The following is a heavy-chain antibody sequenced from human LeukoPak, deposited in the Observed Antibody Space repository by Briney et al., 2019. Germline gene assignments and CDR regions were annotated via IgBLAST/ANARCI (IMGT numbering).Heavy chain of an antibody. V-gene: IGHV1-3*01. J-gene: IGHJ4*02. CDR1: EYTFTSCS. CDR2: INAGNGNT. Sequence: ASVKFSSKASEYTFTSCSMHCVRQAPGQRLQWMGWINAGNGNTKYSQKFKGRVTITMDTSTSTAYMELSSLRSEDTAVYYCARRSVDSYEIFDYWGQGTLVTVSS. D-gene: IGHD5-18*01. CDR3: ARRSVDSYEIFDY.